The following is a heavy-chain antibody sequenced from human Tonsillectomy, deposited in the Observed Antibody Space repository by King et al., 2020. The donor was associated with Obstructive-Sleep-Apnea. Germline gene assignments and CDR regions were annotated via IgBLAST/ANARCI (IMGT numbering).Heavy chain of an antibody. V-gene: IGHV4-59*01. CDR3: ASSGADKYFDY. CDR2: IYYNGST. D-gene: IGHD3-10*01. CDR1: GGSISSYY. J-gene: IGHJ4*02. Sequence: VQLQESGPGLVKPSETLSLTCTVSGGSISSYYWSWIRQPPGKGLEWIGYIYYNGSTNYNPSLKSRVTISVDTSKNQFSLKLSSVTAADTAVYYCASSGADKYFDYWGQGTLVTVSS.